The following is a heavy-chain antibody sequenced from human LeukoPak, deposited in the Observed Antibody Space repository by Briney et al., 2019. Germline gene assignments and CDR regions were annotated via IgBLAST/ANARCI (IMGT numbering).Heavy chain of an antibody. V-gene: IGHV1-69*13. CDR2: IIPIFGTA. CDR3: AGDLTTVTIGLLDL. CDR1: GGTFSSYA. J-gene: IGHJ2*01. D-gene: IGHD4-17*01. Sequence: ASVKVSCKASGGTFSSYAISWVRQAPGQGLEWMGGIIPIFGTANYAQKFQGRVTITADESTSTAYMELSSLRSEDTAVYYCAGDLTTVTIGLLDLWGRGTLVTVSS.